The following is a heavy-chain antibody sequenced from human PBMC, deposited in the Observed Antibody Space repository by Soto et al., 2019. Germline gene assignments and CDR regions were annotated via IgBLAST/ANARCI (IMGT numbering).Heavy chain of an antibody. CDR3: AKSPYYDILTGYSLKLYYLDY. Sequence: EVQLLESGGGLVQPGGSLRLSCAASGFTFSSYAMSWVRQAPGKGLEWVSAISGSGGSTYYADSVKGRFTISRDNSKNTLYLQMNGRRAEDTAVYYCAKSPYYDILTGYSLKLYYLDYWGQGTLVTVSS. CDR2: ISGSGGST. D-gene: IGHD3-9*01. J-gene: IGHJ4*02. CDR1: GFTFSSYA. V-gene: IGHV3-23*01.